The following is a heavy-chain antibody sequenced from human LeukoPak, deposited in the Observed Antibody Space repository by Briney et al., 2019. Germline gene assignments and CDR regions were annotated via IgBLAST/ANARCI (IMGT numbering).Heavy chain of an antibody. D-gene: IGHD7-27*01. CDR2: IIPILGIA. CDR1: GGTLSSYA. V-gene: IGHV1-69*04. CDR3: ASWATPFDY. Sequence: ASVKVSCKASGGTLSSYAISWVRQAPGQGLEWMGRIIPILGIANYAQKFQGRVTITADKSTSTAYMELSSLRSEDTAVYYCASWATPFDYWGQGTLVTVSS. J-gene: IGHJ4*02.